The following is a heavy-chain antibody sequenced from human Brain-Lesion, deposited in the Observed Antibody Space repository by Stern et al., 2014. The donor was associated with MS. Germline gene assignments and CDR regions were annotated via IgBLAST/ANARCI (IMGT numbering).Heavy chain of an antibody. V-gene: IGHV3-30*01. Sequence: VQLVESGGGVAQPGRSLRLACAPSGLTLSGYAMHWVRQAPGKGLEWVAGTSFDGSKKYYADSVKGRFPISRDKSNNTLYLQVNSLRAEDTAVYYCARENGYYDSSTFPPPFDYWGQGTLVTVSS. CDR3: ARENGYYDSSTFPPPFDY. J-gene: IGHJ4*02. CDR1: GLTLSGYA. CDR2: TSFDGSKK. D-gene: IGHD3-22*01.